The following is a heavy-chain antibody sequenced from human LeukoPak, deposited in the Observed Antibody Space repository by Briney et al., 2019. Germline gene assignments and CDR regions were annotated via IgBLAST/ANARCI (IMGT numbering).Heavy chain of an antibody. CDR1: GFTFSSYG. CDR3: GKGVYSSSPNWFDP. Sequence: GGSLRLSCAASGFTFSSYGMHWVRQAPGKGLEWVAVISYDGSNKYYADSVKGRFTISRDNSKNTLYLQMNSLRAEDTAVYYCGKGVYSSSPNWFDPWGQGTLVTVSS. CDR2: ISYDGSNK. J-gene: IGHJ5*02. D-gene: IGHD6-13*01. V-gene: IGHV3-30*18.